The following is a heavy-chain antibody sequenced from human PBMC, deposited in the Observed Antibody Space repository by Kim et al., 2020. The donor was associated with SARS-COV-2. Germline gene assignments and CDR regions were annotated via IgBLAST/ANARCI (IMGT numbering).Heavy chain of an antibody. D-gene: IGHD6-19*01. V-gene: IGHV3-30*04. Sequence: GGSLRLSCAASGFTFSSYAMHWVRQAPGKGLEWVAVISYDGSNKYYADSVKGRFTISRDNSKNTLYLQMNSLRAEDTAVYYCARDEVRGIAVAGLYYYYYGMDVWGQGTTVTVSS. CDR3: ARDEVRGIAVAGLYYYYYGMDV. J-gene: IGHJ6*02. CDR2: ISYDGSNK. CDR1: GFTFSSYA.